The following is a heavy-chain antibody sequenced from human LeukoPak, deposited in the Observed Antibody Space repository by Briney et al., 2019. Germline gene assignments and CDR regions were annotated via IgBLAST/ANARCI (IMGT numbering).Heavy chain of an antibody. CDR1: GYTFTGYY. J-gene: IGHJ4*02. CDR2: INPNSGGT. CDR3: ARGDTAMSLTWFDY. V-gene: IGHV1-2*04. D-gene: IGHD5-18*01. Sequence: ASVKVSCKASGYTFTGYYMHWVRQAPGQGLEWMGWINPNSGGTHYAQKFQGWVTMTRDTSISAAYMELSRLRSDDTAVYYCARGDTAMSLTWFDYWGQGTLVTVS.